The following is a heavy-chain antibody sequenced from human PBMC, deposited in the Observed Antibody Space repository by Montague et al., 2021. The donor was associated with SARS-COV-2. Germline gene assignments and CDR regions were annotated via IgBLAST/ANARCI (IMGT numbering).Heavy chain of an antibody. CDR1: GGSFSDYY. D-gene: IGHD3-22*01. V-gene: IGHV4-34*01. Sequence: SETLSLTCAVHGGSFSDYYWSWIRQPPGKGPEWIGEINHSGSTNYNPSLKSRVTISVDTSKNQFSLKLSSVTAADTAVYYCARGAPTISMIVVVFTGAGWYFDPWGRGTLVTVSS. CDR3: ARGAPTISMIVVVFTGAGWYFDP. J-gene: IGHJ2*01. CDR2: INHSGST.